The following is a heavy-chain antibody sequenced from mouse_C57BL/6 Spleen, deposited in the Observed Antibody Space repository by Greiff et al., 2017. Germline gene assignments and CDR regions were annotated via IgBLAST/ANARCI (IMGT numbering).Heavy chain of an antibody. V-gene: IGHV1-55*01. CDR3: ASGPFYYCYDRTHAMDY. CDR1: GYTFTSYW. Sequence: VQLQQPGAELVKPGASVKMSCKASGYTFTSYWITWVKQRPGQGLEWIGDIYPGSGSTNYNEKFKSKATLTVDTSSSTAYMQLSSLTSEDSAVYYCASGPFYYCYDRTHAMDYWGQGTSVTVSS. D-gene: IGHD2-2*01. J-gene: IGHJ4*01. CDR2: IYPGSGST.